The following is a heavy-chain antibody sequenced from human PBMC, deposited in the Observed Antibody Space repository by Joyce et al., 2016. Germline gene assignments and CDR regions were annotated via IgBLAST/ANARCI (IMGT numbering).Heavy chain of an antibody. Sequence: QVHLQESGPGLVRPSETLSLTCTVSGGSISTYYWSWIRQSPGKGLEWIGNIYYSGSTKYNPSLKCRVTISVDTSKNQFSLRLRSVTAADTAVYYWARSEGNEGDFDYWGQGTLITVSS. D-gene: IGHD1-1*01. CDR3: ARSEGNEGDFDY. CDR2: IYYSGST. CDR1: GGSISTYY. V-gene: IGHV4-59*08. J-gene: IGHJ4*02.